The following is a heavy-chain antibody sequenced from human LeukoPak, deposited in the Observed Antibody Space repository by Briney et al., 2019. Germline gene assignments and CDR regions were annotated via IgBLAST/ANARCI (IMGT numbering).Heavy chain of an antibody. D-gene: IGHD6-13*01. V-gene: IGHV4-39*01. CDR1: GGSISSSSSYY. CDR3: ARRSQTTAGRGIDY. Sequence: SETLSLTCTVSGGSISSSSSYYWAWIRQPPGKGLEWIGTMSNTGRTYYNPSLKSRVTISGDTFKNQFSLKVISVTAADTAVFYCARRSQTTAGRGIDYWGQGTLVTVSS. J-gene: IGHJ4*02. CDR2: MSNTGRT.